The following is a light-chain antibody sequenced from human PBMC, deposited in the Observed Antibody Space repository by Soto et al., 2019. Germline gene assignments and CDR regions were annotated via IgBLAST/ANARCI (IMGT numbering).Light chain of an antibody. V-gene: IGKV1-8*01. CDR2: AAS. CDR3: QQANSFPIT. Sequence: AIRMTQSPSSLSASTRDRLTITCRASQGISSYLAWYQQKPGKAPKLLIYAASTLQSGVPSRFSGSGSGTDFTFTISCLQSEDFATYYCQQANSFPITFGQGTRLEFK. CDR1: QGISSY. J-gene: IGKJ5*01.